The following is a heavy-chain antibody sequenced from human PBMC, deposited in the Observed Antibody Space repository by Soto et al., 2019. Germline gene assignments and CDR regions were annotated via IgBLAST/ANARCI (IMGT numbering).Heavy chain of an antibody. Sequence: PGESLKISCKGSGYSFTSYWIGWVRQMPGKGLEWMEIIYPGDSDTRYSPSFQGQVTISADKSISTAYLQCSSLKASDTAMYYCARLPGYCSSTSCDLYYYYGMDVWGQGTTVTVSS. CDR3: ARLPGYCSSTSCDLYYYYGMDV. D-gene: IGHD2-2*01. CDR2: IYPGDSDT. J-gene: IGHJ6*02. V-gene: IGHV5-51*01. CDR1: GYSFTSYW.